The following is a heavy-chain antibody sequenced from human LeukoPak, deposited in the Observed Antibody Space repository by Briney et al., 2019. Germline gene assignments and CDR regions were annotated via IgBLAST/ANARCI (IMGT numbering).Heavy chain of an antibody. CDR3: ARGFGVLITPGY. D-gene: IGHD3-3*01. CDR1: GYTFTGYY. Sequence: ASVKVSCKASGYTFTGYYMHWVRKAPGQGLEWMGWINPNSGGTNYAQKFQGRVTMTRDTHISTPYMELSRLKSDDTALYYCARGFGVLITPGYWGQGTMVTVSS. CDR2: INPNSGGT. J-gene: IGHJ4*02. V-gene: IGHV1-2*02.